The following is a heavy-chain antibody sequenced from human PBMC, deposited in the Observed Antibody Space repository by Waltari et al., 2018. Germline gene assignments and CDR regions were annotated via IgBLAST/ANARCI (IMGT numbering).Heavy chain of an antibody. Sequence: EVQLLESGGGLIQPGGSLRLSCAVSGFNVGRNYMSWVRQAPGKGLEGVSVVYPAGNTYYADSVKGRFTISRDSSDNTFSLQMNNLKVEDTAVYYCTSPPTYWGQGTQVTVSS. V-gene: IGHV3-53*01. CDR1: GFNVGRNY. CDR2: VYPAGNT. J-gene: IGHJ4*02. CDR3: TSPPTY.